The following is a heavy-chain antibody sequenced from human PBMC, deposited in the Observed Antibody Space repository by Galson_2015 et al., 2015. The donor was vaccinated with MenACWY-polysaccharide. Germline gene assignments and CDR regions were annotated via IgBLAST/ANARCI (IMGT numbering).Heavy chain of an antibody. CDR2: IQYDGTNK. Sequence: SLRLSCAASGIRFSGSGLHWVRPAPGKGLEWVAVIQYDGTNKVYADSVKGRFTISRDNSRNTLYLEMNSLRAEDTAVYYCAREGSRIVFHAFDTWGQGTMVTVSS. V-gene: IGHV3-33*01. D-gene: IGHD2-15*01. J-gene: IGHJ3*02. CDR3: AREGSRIVFHAFDT. CDR1: GIRFSGSG.